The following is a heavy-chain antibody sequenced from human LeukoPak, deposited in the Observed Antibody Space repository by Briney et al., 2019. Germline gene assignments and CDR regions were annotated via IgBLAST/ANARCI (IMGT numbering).Heavy chain of an antibody. Sequence: SVKVSCKASGGTFSSYAISWVRQAPGQGLEWMGGIIPIFGTANYAQKFQGRVTITADESTSTAYMELSSLRSEDTAVYYCARDQPIFGVVISIEYFQHWGRGTLVTVSS. CDR3: ARDQPIFGVVISIEYFQH. J-gene: IGHJ1*01. D-gene: IGHD3-3*01. CDR1: GGTFSSYA. V-gene: IGHV1-69*13. CDR2: IIPIFGTA.